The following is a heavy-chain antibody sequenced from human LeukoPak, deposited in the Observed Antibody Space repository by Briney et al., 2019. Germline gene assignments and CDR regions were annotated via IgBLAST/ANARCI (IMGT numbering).Heavy chain of an antibody. J-gene: IGHJ4*02. CDR3: AKSDYVWGSYPKD. D-gene: IGHD3-16*02. V-gene: IGHV3-23*01. CDR2: ISGSGGST. CDR1: GFTFSSYW. Sequence: PGGSLRLSCAASGFTFSSYWMSWVRQAPGKGLEWVSAISGSGGSTYYADSVKGRFTISRDNSKNTLYLQMNSLRAEDTAVYYCAKSDYVWGSYPKDWGQGTLVTVSS.